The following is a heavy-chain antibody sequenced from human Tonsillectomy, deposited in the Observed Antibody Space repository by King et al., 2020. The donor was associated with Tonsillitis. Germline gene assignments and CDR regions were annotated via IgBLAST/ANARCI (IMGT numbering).Heavy chain of an antibody. CDR2: ISSSGGYT. Sequence: VQLVESGGGLVQPGGSLRLSCAASGFTFSSYAMNWVRQAPGKGLEWVSTISSSGGYTYYADSVKGRVTFSRDNSKKTLYLQMNTLRAEDTAVYYCAKEYCNTTSCYYFDYWGQGTLVTVSS. CDR1: GFTFSSYA. J-gene: IGHJ4*02. V-gene: IGHV3-23*04. D-gene: IGHD2-2*01. CDR3: AKEYCNTTSCYYFDY.